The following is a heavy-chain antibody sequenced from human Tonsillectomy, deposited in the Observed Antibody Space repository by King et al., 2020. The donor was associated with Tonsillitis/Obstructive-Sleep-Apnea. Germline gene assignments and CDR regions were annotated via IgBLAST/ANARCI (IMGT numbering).Heavy chain of an antibody. CDR2: ISSRSGYI. V-gene: IGHV3-21*01. J-gene: IGHJ6*02. D-gene: IGHD1-26*01. Sequence: VQLVESGGGLVKPGGSLRLSCAASGFTFSSYAMNWVRQAPGKGLEWVSSISSRSGYIYYPDSVKGRFTISRDNAKNSLYLQMNSLRAEDTAVYYCARDLATPRYGMDVWGQGTTVTVSS. CDR1: GFTFSSYA. CDR3: ARDLATPRYGMDV.